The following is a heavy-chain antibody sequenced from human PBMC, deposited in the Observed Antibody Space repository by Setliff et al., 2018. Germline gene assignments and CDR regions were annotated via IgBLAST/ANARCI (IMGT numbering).Heavy chain of an antibody. CDR1: GYTFTSYA. D-gene: IGHD2-8*01. J-gene: IGHJ4*02. Sequence: ASVKVSCKASGYTFTSYAMHWVRQAPGQGLEWMGMINPSGGYTIYAQKFQGRVTMTRDTSTSTVYLELSSLRSEDTAVYYCARGLIVLPGPSGDMGYFDYWGQGTLVTVSS. V-gene: IGHV1-46*01. CDR2: INPSGGYT. CDR3: ARGLIVLPGPSGDMGYFDY.